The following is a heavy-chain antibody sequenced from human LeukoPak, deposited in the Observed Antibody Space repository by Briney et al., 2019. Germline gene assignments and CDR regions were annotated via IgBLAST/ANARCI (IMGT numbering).Heavy chain of an antibody. CDR3: ARDGSSWYFDY. Sequence: GGSLRLSCAASGFTFSSYGMHWVRQAPGKGLEWVAVISYDGSNKYYADSVKGRFTISRDNSKNTLYLQMNSLRAEDTAVYYCARDGSSWYFDYWGQGTLVTVSS. D-gene: IGHD6-13*01. CDR1: GFTFSSYG. V-gene: IGHV3-30*03. CDR2: ISYDGSNK. J-gene: IGHJ4*02.